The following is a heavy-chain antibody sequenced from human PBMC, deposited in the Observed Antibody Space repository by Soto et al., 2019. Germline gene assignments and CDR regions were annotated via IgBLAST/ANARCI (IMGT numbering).Heavy chain of an antibody. V-gene: IGHV3-23*01. CDR1: GFTFSSYA. CDR3: AKPGYLEQWLVRGYFDY. J-gene: IGHJ4*02. CDR2: ISSSGGTT. D-gene: IGHD6-19*01. Sequence: GGSLRLSCAASGFTFSSYAMSWVRQAPGKGLEWVSAISSSGGTTHYADSVKGRFIISRDNSKNTLYLQMNSLRAKDTAVYYCAKPGYLEQWLVRGYFDYWGQGTMVTVSS.